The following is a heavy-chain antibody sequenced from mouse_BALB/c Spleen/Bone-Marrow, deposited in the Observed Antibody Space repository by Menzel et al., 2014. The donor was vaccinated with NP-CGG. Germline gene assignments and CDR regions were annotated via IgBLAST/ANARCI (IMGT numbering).Heavy chain of an antibody. J-gene: IGHJ2*01. CDR3: VRGNYGNYVDYFDF. CDR1: GFTFSNYG. D-gene: IGHD2-1*01. CDR2: INGNGGST. V-gene: IGHV5-6-3*01. Sequence: EVQGVESGGGLVQPGGSLKLSCAASGFTFSNYGMSWVRQTPDKRLELVATINGNGGSTYYPDSVKGRFTISRDTAKNPLFLEMSSLKSEETAMYYCVRGNYGNYVDYFDFWGQGTPLTVSS.